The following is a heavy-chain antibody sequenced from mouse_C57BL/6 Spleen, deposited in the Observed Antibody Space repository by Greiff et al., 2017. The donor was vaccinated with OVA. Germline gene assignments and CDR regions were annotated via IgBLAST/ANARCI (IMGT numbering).Heavy chain of an antibody. CDR1: GYTFTDYN. Sequence: EVQLQQSGPELVKPGASVKIPCKASGYTFTDYNMDWVKQSHGKGLEWIGDINPNNGGTIYNQKFKGKATLTVDKSSSTAYMELRSLTSEDTAVYDCARDYGSSYAMDYWGQGTSVTVSS. CDR3: ARDYGSSYAMDY. J-gene: IGHJ4*01. CDR2: INPNNGGT. D-gene: IGHD1-1*01. V-gene: IGHV1-18*01.